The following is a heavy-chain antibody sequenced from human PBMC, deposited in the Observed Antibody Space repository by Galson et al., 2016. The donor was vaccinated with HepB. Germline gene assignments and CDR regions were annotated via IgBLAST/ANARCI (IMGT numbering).Heavy chain of an antibody. CDR2: INGDGATT. CDR1: GFTFSTNW. Sequence: SLRLSCAASGFTFSTNWMHWVRQAPGKGLEWVSRINGDGATTDYADSVKGRFTISRDNAENTLYLQMNSLRVEDTAVYYCGRDHSVVLTTAYNWFDPWGQGTLVTVSS. D-gene: IGHD4-23*01. V-gene: IGHV3-74*01. CDR3: GRDHSVVLTTAYNWFDP. J-gene: IGHJ5*02.